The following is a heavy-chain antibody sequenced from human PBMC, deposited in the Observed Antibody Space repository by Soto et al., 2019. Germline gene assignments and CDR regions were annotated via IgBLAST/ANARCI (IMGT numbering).Heavy chain of an antibody. V-gene: IGHV3-48*01. Sequence: PGGSLRLSCAASGFTFSSYSMNWVLQAPGKGLEWVSYISSSSSTIYYADSVKGRFTISRDNAKNTLYLQMNSLRAEDTAVYYCARGDYDILTGPDYWGQGTLVTVSS. CDR1: GFTFSSYS. CDR3: ARGDYDILTGPDY. J-gene: IGHJ4*02. D-gene: IGHD3-9*01. CDR2: ISSSSSTI.